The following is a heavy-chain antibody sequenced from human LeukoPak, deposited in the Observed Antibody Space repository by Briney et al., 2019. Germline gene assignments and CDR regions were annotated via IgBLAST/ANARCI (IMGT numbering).Heavy chain of an antibody. Sequence: GGSLRLSCAASGFTFSSYSMNWVRQAPGKGLEWVSSISSSSSYIYYADSVKGRFTISRDNAKNSLYLQMNSLRAEDTAVYYCARGDHSSGWVIGDWGQGTLVTVSS. J-gene: IGHJ4*02. D-gene: IGHD6-19*01. V-gene: IGHV3-21*01. CDR2: ISSSSSYI. CDR1: GFTFSSYS. CDR3: ARGDHSSGWVIGD.